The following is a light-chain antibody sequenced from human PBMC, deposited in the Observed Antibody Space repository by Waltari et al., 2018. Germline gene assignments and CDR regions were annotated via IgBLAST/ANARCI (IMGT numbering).Light chain of an antibody. J-gene: IGLJ2*01. CDR2: EVT. V-gene: IGLV2-14*01. CDR3: TSYTSTSTLV. Sequence: QSALTQPASVSGSPGQSITISCTGTSSDVGGYNCVPWYQQHPGKAPTLLVYEVTNRPSGVSFRFPGSQSGNTASLTISGLQVEDEADYYCTSYTSTSTLVFGGGTKLTVL. CDR1: SSDVGGYNC.